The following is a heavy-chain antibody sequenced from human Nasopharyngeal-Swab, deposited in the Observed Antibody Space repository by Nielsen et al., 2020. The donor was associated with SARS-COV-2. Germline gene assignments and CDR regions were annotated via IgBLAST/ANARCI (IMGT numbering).Heavy chain of an antibody. Sequence: SETLSLTCTVSGYSISSGYYWGWIRQPPGQGLEWIGSIYHSGSTYYNPSLKSRVTISVDTSKNQFSLKLSSVTAADTAVYYCARDFDSSGYYYVGAFDIWGQGTMVTVSS. CDR1: GYSISSGYY. V-gene: IGHV4-38-2*02. J-gene: IGHJ3*02. CDR2: IYHSGST. D-gene: IGHD3-22*01. CDR3: ARDFDSSGYYYVGAFDI.